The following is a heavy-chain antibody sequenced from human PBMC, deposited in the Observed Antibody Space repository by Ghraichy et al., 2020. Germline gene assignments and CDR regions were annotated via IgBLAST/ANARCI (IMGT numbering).Heavy chain of an antibody. CDR2: IYHSGNT. J-gene: IGHJ6*03. CDR3: ARGDGRYYYMDV. V-gene: IGHV4-30-2*01. CDR1: GDSIRSGSYS. Sequence: LRLSCSVSGDSIRSGSYSWNWIRQPPGKGLEWIGYIYHSGNTYHNPSLMSRVSMSIDRSRNQYSLTLSSVTAADSATYYCARGDGRYYYMDVWGKGTTVTVSS.